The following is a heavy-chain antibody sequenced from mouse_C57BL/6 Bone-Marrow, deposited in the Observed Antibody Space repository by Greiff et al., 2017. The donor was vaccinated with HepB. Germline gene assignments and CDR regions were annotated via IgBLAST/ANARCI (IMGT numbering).Heavy chain of an antibody. D-gene: IGHD1-1*01. CDR2: ISSGGDYI. Sequence: DVMLVESGEGLVKSGGSLKLSCAASGFTFSSYAMSWVRQTPEKRLEWVAYISSGGDYIYYADTVKGRFTISRDNARNTLYLQMSSLKSEDTAMYYCTRWGVVARRKDYAMDYWGQGTSVTVSS. V-gene: IGHV5-9-1*02. J-gene: IGHJ4*01. CDR1: GFTFSSYA. CDR3: TRWGVVARRKDYAMDY.